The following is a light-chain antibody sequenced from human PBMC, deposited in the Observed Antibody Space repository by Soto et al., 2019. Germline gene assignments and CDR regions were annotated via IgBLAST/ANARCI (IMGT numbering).Light chain of an antibody. Sequence: DIQMTQSPSSLSASVGDRVTITCRASQSISSYLNWYQQKPGKAPKLLIYAASSLQSGVPSRFSGSGSGTDFTLTISRLQPEDFATYYGQQRYSTRRTFGQGTKVEIK. CDR3: QQRYSTRRT. CDR1: QSISSY. J-gene: IGKJ1*01. V-gene: IGKV1-39*01. CDR2: AAS.